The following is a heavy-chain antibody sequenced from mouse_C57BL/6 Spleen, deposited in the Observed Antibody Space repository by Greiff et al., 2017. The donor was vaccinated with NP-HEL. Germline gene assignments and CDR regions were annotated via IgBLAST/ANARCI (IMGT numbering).Heavy chain of an antibody. CDR1: GYAFSSSW. Sequence: QVQLKESGPELVKPGASVKISCKASGYAFSSSWMNWVKQRPGKGLEWIGRIYPGDGDTNYNGKFKGKATLTADKSSSTAYMQLSSLTSEDSAVYFCARCPLGGSYYFDYWGQGTTLTVSS. V-gene: IGHV1-82*01. D-gene: IGHD1-2*01. J-gene: IGHJ2*01. CDR3: ARCPLGGSYYFDY. CDR2: IYPGDGDT.